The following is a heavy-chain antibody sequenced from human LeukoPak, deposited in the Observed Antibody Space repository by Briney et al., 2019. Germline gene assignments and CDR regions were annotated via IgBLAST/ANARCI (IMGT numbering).Heavy chain of an antibody. Sequence: GGSLKLSCAASGFTFSGSSMSWVRQAPGKGLEWVGHVKSKTDGGTTEYAAPVKGRFSISRDDSENTLYLQMNSLKTEDTAVYYCSTRLIYWGQGALVTVSS. CDR1: GFTFSGSS. V-gene: IGHV3-15*01. J-gene: IGHJ4*02. CDR3: STRLIY. CDR2: VKSKTDGGTT. D-gene: IGHD2/OR15-2a*01.